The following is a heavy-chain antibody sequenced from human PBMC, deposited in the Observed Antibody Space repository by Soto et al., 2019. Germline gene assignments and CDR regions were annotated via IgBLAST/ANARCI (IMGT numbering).Heavy chain of an antibody. CDR1: GDSISSNSAA. J-gene: IGHJ4*02. CDR2: TYYRSKWYN. V-gene: IGHV6-1*01. Sequence: QVQLQQSGPGLVKPSQTLSLTCAISGDSISSNSAAWSLVRQSPSRDLEWLGRTYYRSKWYNDYAVSVKSRITINPDTSKSQFSLQLSSMTPEDTAVYYSARGSHDSTWHWGQGTLVTVSS. D-gene: IGHD3-16*01. CDR3: ARGSHDSTWH.